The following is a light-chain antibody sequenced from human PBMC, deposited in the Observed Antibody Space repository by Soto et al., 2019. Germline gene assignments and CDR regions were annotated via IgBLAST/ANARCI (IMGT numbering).Light chain of an antibody. CDR1: SNDIGGYNL. CDR2: EAN. Sequence: QSALTQPASVSGSPGQSITISCTGTSNDIGGYNLVSWYQQHPGKAPKLIIYEANKRPSGVSDRFSGSKSGSTASLTISGLQAEDEADYYCSLYISGSTYVFGTGTKVTVL. V-gene: IGLV2-14*02. J-gene: IGLJ1*01. CDR3: SLYISGSTYV.